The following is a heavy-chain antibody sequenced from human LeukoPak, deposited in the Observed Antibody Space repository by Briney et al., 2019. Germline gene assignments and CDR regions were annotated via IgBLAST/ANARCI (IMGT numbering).Heavy chain of an antibody. V-gene: IGHV4-59*02. CDR3: ASSNGFDWSPGYYMDV. J-gene: IGHJ6*03. Sequence: SETLSLTCTVSGASVSTYYWNWVRQPPGKGLEWIAYIYPTGNTKYNPSLESRVSISLDTSKNQFSLKLSSVTAADTAVYYCASSNGFDWSPGYYMDVWGKGTTVIVSS. CDR1: GASVSTYY. CDR2: IYPTGNT. D-gene: IGHD3-9*01.